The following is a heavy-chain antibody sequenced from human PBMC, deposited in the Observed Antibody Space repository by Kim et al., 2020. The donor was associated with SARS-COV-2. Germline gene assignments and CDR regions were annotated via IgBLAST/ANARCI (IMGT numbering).Heavy chain of an antibody. D-gene: IGHD2-15*01. Sequence: ADSVKGRFTIARANSKNTLYLQMNSLRAEDTAVYYCARYRGSYYYYGMDVWGQGTTVTVSS. V-gene: IGHV3-66*01. CDR3: ARYRGSYYYYGMDV. J-gene: IGHJ6*02.